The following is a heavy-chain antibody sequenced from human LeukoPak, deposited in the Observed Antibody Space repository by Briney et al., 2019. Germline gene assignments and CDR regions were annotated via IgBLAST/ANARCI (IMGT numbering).Heavy chain of an antibody. CDR2: ISYDGSNK. J-gene: IGHJ4*02. CDR1: GFTFSSYG. D-gene: IGHD1-20*01. Sequence: GGSLRLSCAASGFTFSSYGMHWVRQAPGKGLEWVAVISYDGSNKYYADSVKGRFTISRDNSKNTLYLQMNSLRAEDTAVYYCARAKGSNWKLWGFDYWGQGTLVTVSS. V-gene: IGHV3-30*03. CDR3: ARAKGSNWKLWGFDY.